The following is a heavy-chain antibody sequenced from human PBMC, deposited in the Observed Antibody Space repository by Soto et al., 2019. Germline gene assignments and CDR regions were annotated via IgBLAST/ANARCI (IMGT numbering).Heavy chain of an antibody. CDR2: INPNGGST. Sequence: QVQLVQSGAEVKKPGASVKISCKASGYTFIHYYIHWVRQAPGQGLEWMAIINPNGGSTNYEQKFQGRVTVTRDTSTTTVSMELNSLESDDTAVYFCARSLLQGDFWGQGTLVTVSS. D-gene: IGHD2-21*01. CDR3: ARSLLQGDF. J-gene: IGHJ4*02. CDR1: GYTFIHYY. V-gene: IGHV1-46*01.